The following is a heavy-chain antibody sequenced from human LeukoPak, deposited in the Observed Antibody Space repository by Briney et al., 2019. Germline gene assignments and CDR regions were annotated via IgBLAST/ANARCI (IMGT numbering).Heavy chain of an antibody. CDR3: AKGGNFYYYYGMDV. CDR2: ISYDGSNK. J-gene: IGHJ6*02. V-gene: IGHV3-30*18. Sequence: PPGRSLRLSCAASGFTFDDYAMHWVRQAPGKGLEWVAVISYDGSNKYYADSVKGRFTISRDNSKNTLYLQMNSLRAEDTAVHYCAKGGNFYYYYGMDVWGQGTTVTVSS. CDR1: GFTFDDYA. D-gene: IGHD3-16*01.